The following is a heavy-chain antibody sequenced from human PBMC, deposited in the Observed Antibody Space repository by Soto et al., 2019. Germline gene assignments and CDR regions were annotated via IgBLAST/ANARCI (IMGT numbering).Heavy chain of an antibody. J-gene: IGHJ4*02. Sequence: VQLVESGGGLVQPGRSLRLSCAASGFTFDDYAMHWVRQVPGKGLEWVAVIWYDGSNKYYADSVKGRFTISRDNSKNTLYLQMNSLRAEDTAVYYCARGIAVRPLDYWGQGTLVTVSS. CDR1: GFTFDDYA. CDR3: ARGIAVRPLDY. V-gene: IGHV3-33*08. D-gene: IGHD6-6*01. CDR2: IWYDGSNK.